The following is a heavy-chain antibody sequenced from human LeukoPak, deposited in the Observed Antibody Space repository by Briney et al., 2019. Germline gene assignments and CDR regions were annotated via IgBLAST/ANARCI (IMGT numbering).Heavy chain of an antibody. CDR3: ARRRDGSNSGAFDI. Sequence: PGGSLRLSCAASGFTFSSYAMSWVRPAPGKGLEWVSGISGSGSNIYYLDSVKGRFTISRDNSRNTLYLQMISLRVDDTALYYCARRRDGSNSGAFDIWGQGTMVTVFS. D-gene: IGHD5-24*01. CDR1: GFTFSSYA. CDR2: ISGSGSNI. V-gene: IGHV3-23*01. J-gene: IGHJ3*02.